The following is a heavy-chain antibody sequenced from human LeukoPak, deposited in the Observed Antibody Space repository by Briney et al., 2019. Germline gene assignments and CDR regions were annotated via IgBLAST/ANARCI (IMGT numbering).Heavy chain of an antibody. V-gene: IGHV4-39*07. D-gene: IGHD3-9*01. J-gene: IGHJ4*02. Sequence: SETLSLTCTVSGGSISSSSYYWGWIRQPPGKGLEWIGEINHSGSTNYNPSLKSRVTISVGTSKTQFSLKVTSVTTADTAVYYCAKGRKDFDTNLGPFDSWGQGILVTVSS. CDR3: AKGRKDFDTNLGPFDS. CDR1: GGSISSSSYY. CDR2: INHSGST.